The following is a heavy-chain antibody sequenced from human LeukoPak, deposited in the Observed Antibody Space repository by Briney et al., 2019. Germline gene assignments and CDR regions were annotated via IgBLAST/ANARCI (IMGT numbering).Heavy chain of an antibody. V-gene: IGHV3-23*01. CDR1: GFTFSSYA. J-gene: IGHJ4*02. CDR3: AKDLTVTTDY. Sequence: GGSLRLSCAASGFTFSSYAMSWVRQAPGKGLEWVSAISGSGGSTYYADSVKGRFTISRDNSKNSLYLQMNSLRTEDTALYYCAKDLTVTTDYWGQGTLVTVSS. D-gene: IGHD4-17*01. CDR2: ISGSGGST.